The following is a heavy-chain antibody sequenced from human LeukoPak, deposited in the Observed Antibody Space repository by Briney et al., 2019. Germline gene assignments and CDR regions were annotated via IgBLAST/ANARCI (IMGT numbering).Heavy chain of an antibody. D-gene: IGHD6-19*01. J-gene: IGHJ4*02. CDR2: ISSSTSYI. V-gene: IGHV3-21*01. Sequence: SGGSLRLSCAASGFSFRNSWMSWVRQAPGKGLEWVSSISSSTSYIYYADSVKGRFTISRDNAKNSLYLQMNSLRGEDTAVYYCARGLYSSGYDYWGQGTLVTVSS. CDR1: GFSFRNSW. CDR3: ARGLYSSGYDY.